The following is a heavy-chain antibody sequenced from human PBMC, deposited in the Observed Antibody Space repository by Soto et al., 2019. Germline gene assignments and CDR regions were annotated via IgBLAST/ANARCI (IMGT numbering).Heavy chain of an antibody. Sequence: AAVKVSCKASGYTFTSYAMHWVRQAPGQRSEWMGWINAGNGNTKYSQKFQGRVTITRDTSASTAYMELSSLRYEDTAVYYCAKDYFYCSGKDTPALLFDSWGQGTLVTVSS. CDR1: GYTFTSYA. J-gene: IGHJ4*02. D-gene: IGHD2-15*01. CDR2: INAGNGNT. CDR3: AKDYFYCSGKDTPALLFDS. V-gene: IGHV1-3*01.